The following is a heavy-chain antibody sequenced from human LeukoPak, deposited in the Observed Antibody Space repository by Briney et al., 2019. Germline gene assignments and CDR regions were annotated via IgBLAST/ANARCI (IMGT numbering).Heavy chain of an antibody. CDR1: GGSISSYY. CDR2: IYTSGST. D-gene: IGHD5-18*01. V-gene: IGHV4-4*07. Sequence: SETLSLTCTVSGGSISSYYWSWIRQPAGKGLEWIGRIYTSGSTNYNPSLKSRVTISVDTSKNQFSLKLSSVTAADTAVYYCARGQLWSNYFDYWGQGTLVTVSS. CDR3: ARGQLWSNYFDY. J-gene: IGHJ4*02.